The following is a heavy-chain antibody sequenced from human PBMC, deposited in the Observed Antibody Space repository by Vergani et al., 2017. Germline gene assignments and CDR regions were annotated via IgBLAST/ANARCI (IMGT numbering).Heavy chain of an antibody. V-gene: IGHV5-51*01. D-gene: IGHD3-22*01. CDR1: GYSFTSYW. Sequence: EVQLVQSGAEVKKPGESLKISCKGSGYSFTSYWIGWVRQMPGKGLEWMGIIYPGDSDTRYSPSFQGQVTISADKPNSTAYLQWSSLKASDTAMYYCARRQTWGSGYFDFDYWGQGTLVTVSS. CDR3: ARRQTWGSGYFDFDY. CDR2: IYPGDSDT. J-gene: IGHJ4*02.